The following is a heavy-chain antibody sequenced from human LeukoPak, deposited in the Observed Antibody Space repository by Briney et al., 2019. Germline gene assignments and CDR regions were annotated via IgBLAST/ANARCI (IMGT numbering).Heavy chain of an antibody. Sequence: PGGSLRLSCAASGFTFSSYGMHWVRQAPGKGLERVAVISYDGSNKYYADSVKGRFTISRDNSKNTLYLQMNSLRAEDTAVYYCAKGGVLWFGELLPHYYFDYWGQGTLVTVSS. D-gene: IGHD3-10*01. CDR3: AKGGVLWFGELLPHYYFDY. CDR1: GFTFSSYG. CDR2: ISYDGSNK. V-gene: IGHV3-30*18. J-gene: IGHJ4*02.